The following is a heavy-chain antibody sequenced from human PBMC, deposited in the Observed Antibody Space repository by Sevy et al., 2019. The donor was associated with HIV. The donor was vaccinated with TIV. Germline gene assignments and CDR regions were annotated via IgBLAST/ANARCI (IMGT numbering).Heavy chain of an antibody. CDR2: FDPVDGET. Sequence: ASVKVSCKVSGYTLTELSMHWVRQAPGKGLEWMGGFDPVDGETIYAQKIQGRVTMTKDTSTDTAYMELSSLRSEDTAVYYCATVSRYYDYVWGSYPKSFDYWGQGTLVTVSS. CDR1: GYTLTELS. CDR3: ATVSRYYDYVWGSYPKSFDY. J-gene: IGHJ4*02. V-gene: IGHV1-24*01. D-gene: IGHD3-16*02.